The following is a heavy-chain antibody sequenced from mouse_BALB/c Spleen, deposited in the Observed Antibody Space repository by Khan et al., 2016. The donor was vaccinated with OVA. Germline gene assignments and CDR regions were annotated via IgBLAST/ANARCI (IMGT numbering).Heavy chain of an antibody. CDR1: GYTFTDYV. Sequence: QVQLQQSGPVLVKPGASVKMSCKASGYTFTDYVISWVKQRTGQGLEWIGEIYPGSGTTYNNEKFKGKATLTADKSSNTAYMQLSGLTSEESAVYFCARSYDGSWFAYWGQGTLVTVST. CDR3: ARSYDGSWFAY. J-gene: IGHJ3*01. D-gene: IGHD2-3*01. V-gene: IGHV1-81*01. CDR2: IYPGSGTT.